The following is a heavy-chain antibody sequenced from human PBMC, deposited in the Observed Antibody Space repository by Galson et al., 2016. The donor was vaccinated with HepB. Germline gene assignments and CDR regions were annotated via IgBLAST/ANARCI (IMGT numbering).Heavy chain of an antibody. CDR2: ISSNSNYM. V-gene: IGHV3-21*01. Sequence: SLRLSCAASGFTFSGYGMNWVRQTPAKGLEWVSSISSNSNYMYYADSVRGRFTISRDNAKNSLYLHMNSLTAEDTAVYYCARNPHSTNWIGAEYFQYWGQGTLVTVSS. CDR1: GFTFSGYG. D-gene: IGHD6-13*01. J-gene: IGHJ1*01. CDR3: ARNPHSTNWIGAEYFQY.